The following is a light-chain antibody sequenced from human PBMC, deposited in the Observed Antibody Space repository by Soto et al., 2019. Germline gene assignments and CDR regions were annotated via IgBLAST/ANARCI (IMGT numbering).Light chain of an antibody. Sequence: QSVLTQPASVSGSPGQSITISCTGTSSDVGGYNYVSWYQQHPDKAPKLMIYDVSNRPSGVSNRFSGSKSGNTASLTISGLQAEDEADYYCSSYTSSSRVFGGGTKVTVL. CDR1: SSDVGGYNY. CDR2: DVS. CDR3: SSYTSSSRV. V-gene: IGLV2-14*01. J-gene: IGLJ2*01.